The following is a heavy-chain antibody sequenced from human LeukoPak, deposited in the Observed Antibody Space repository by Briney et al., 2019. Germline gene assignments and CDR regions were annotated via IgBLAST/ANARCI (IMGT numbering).Heavy chain of an antibody. CDR3: ARDMGGDYVWGSYRYTGFDY. J-gene: IGHJ4*02. CDR2: IIPIFGTA. D-gene: IGHD3-16*02. Sequence: SMTVSCKASGGTFSSYAISWVRQAPGQGLEWMGGIIPIFGTANYAQKFQGRVTITTDESTSTAYMELSSLRSEDTAVYYCARDMGGDYVWGSYRYTGFDYWGQGTLVTVSS. CDR1: GGTFSSYA. V-gene: IGHV1-69*05.